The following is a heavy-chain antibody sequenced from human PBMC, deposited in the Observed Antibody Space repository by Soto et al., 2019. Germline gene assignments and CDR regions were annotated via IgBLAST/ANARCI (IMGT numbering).Heavy chain of an antibody. V-gene: IGHV6-1*01. CDR3: AKGDNLGQKNGYAFDP. J-gene: IGHJ5*02. Sequence: SQTLSLTCAISGDSVSSNTASWNWIRQSPSRGLEWLGRTYFRSKWYNDYAVSVKSRIIINPDTSNNQFSLQLNSVTPEDTEVYFGAKGDNLGQKNGYAFDPWGQGSMVTVTS. D-gene: IGHD5-12*01. CDR2: TYFRSKWYN. CDR1: GDSVSSNTAS.